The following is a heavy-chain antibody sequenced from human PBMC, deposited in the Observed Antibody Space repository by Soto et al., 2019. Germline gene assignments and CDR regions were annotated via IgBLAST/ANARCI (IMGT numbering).Heavy chain of an antibody. CDR2: INAGNGNT. CDR1: GYTFTSYA. Sequence: QVQLVQSGAEVTKPGASVKVSCKASGYTFTSYAMHWVRQAPGQRLEWMGWINAGNGNTKYSQKFQGRVTITRDTSASTAYMELSSLRSEDTAVYYCARGYCSGGSCLDDYWGQGTLVTVSS. J-gene: IGHJ4*02. D-gene: IGHD2-15*01. V-gene: IGHV1-3*01. CDR3: ARGYCSGGSCLDDY.